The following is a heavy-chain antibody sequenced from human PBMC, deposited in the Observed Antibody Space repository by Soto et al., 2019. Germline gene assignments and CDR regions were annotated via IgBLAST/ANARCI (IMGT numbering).Heavy chain of an antibody. V-gene: IGHV1-18*01. CDR3: ARDHAAVGLDP. Sequence: QVQLVQSGAEVRKPGASVKVSCKASGYTFINYGLSWVRQAPGQGPEWLGWIRPYSGETNYAQKLQGRVIMTTDTSTTTAYMELRRLRADDTAFYYFARDHAAVGLDPWGQGTLVTVSS. CDR2: IRPYSGET. CDR1: GYTFINYG. D-gene: IGHD6-13*01. J-gene: IGHJ5*02.